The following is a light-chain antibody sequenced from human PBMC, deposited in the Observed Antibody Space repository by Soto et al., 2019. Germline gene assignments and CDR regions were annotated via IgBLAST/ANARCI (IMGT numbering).Light chain of an antibody. CDR2: GAS. Sequence: EIVMTQSPATLSVSPGERATLSCRASQSVSSNLAWYQQKPGQAPRLLIYGASTRATGIPGRFSGSGSGTEFTLTISSLQSEDFAVYYCQQYGSSPETFGQGTKVDI. CDR1: QSVSSN. V-gene: IGKV3-15*01. J-gene: IGKJ1*01. CDR3: QQYGSSPET.